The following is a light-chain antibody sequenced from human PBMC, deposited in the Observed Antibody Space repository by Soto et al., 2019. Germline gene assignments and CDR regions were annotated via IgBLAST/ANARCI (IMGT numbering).Light chain of an antibody. Sequence: EIVLTQSPGSLSLSPGERATLSSRASQSVSTSHLAWYQQRPGQAPRLLIYGASSRATGIPDRFSGSGSGTDFTLTISRLEPEDFAVYYCQQSGSSPFGQGTKVEIK. V-gene: IGKV3-20*01. J-gene: IGKJ1*01. CDR3: QQSGSSP. CDR2: GAS. CDR1: QSVSTSH.